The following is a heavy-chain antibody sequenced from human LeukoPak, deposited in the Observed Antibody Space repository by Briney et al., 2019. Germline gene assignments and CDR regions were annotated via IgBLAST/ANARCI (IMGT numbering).Heavy chain of an antibody. CDR3: ARGGPYYDSSGPQDAFDT. V-gene: IGHV1-69*13. J-gene: IGHJ3*02. Sequence: GASVKVSCKASGGTFSSYAISWVRQAPGQGLEWMGGIIPIFGTASYAQKFQGRVTITADESTSTAYMELSSLRSEDTAVYYCARGGPYYDSSGPQDAFDTWGQGTMATVSS. CDR1: GGTFSSYA. CDR2: IIPIFGTA. D-gene: IGHD3-22*01.